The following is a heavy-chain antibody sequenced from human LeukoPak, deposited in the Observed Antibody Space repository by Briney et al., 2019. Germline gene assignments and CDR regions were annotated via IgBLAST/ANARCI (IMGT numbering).Heavy chain of an antibody. J-gene: IGHJ3*02. Sequence: GGSLRLSCATSGFTFNTHGMHWVRQAPGKGPEWVAFVEHDGTKKYLDSVKGRFTISRDNAKNSLYLQMNSLRAEDTAVYYCARESGRAFDIWGQGTMVTVSS. CDR1: GFTFNTHG. D-gene: IGHD3-10*01. V-gene: IGHV3-33*05. CDR3: ARESGRAFDI. CDR2: VEHDGTKK.